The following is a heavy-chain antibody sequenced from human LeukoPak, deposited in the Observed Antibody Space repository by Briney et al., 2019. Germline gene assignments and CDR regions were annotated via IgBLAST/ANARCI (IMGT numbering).Heavy chain of an antibody. CDR2: ISYDGSNK. D-gene: IGHD3-3*02. J-gene: IGHJ3*02. CDR1: GFTFSSYA. V-gene: IGHV3-30*01. Sequence: GGSLRLSRAASGFTFSSYAMHWVRQAPGKGLEWVAVISYDGSNKYYADSVKGRFTISRDNSENTLYLQMNSLRAEDTAVYYCARGGPHSRDASDIWGQGTMVTVSS. CDR3: ARGGPHSRDASDI.